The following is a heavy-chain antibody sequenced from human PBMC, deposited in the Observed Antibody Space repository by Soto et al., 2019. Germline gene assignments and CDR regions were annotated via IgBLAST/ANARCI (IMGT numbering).Heavy chain of an antibody. D-gene: IGHD5-18*01. CDR1: GYTFTSYA. J-gene: IGHJ6*02. CDR2: INAGNGNT. V-gene: IGHV1-3*01. CDR3: ARDTAPYHDYYGMDV. Sequence: ASVKVSCKASGYTFTSYAMHWVRQAPGQRLEWMGWINAGNGNTKYSQKFQGRVTITRDTSASTAYMEPSSLRSEDTAVYYCARDTAPYHDYYGMDVWGQGTTVTVSS.